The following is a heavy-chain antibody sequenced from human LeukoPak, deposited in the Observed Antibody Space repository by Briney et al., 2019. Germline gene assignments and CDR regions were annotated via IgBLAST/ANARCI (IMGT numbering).Heavy chain of an antibody. CDR1: GGSFSGYY. Sequence: SETLSLTCAVYGGSFSGYYWSWIRQPPGKGLEWIGEINHSGSTNYNPSLKSRVTTSVDTSKNQFSLKLSSVTAADTAVYYCARDRIVVVRDAFDIWGQGTMVTVSS. D-gene: IGHD3-22*01. J-gene: IGHJ3*02. CDR2: INHSGST. V-gene: IGHV4-34*01. CDR3: ARDRIVVVRDAFDI.